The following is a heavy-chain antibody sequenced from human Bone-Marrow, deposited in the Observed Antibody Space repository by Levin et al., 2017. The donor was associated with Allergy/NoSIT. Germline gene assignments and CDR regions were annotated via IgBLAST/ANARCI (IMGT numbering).Heavy chain of an antibody. D-gene: IGHD3-16*01. CDR1: GGIFRDHA. V-gene: IGHV1-69*01. CDR3: ASDGRYASGWFYDK. CDR2: IITIVGTT. Sequence: KISCMASGGIFRDHAITWVRQAPGHGLEWMGGIITIVGTTDYAQDFQGRVTITADESTSTVYMELRSLKSEDTAVYYCASDGRYASGWFYDKWGQGTLVTVSS. J-gene: IGHJ4*02.